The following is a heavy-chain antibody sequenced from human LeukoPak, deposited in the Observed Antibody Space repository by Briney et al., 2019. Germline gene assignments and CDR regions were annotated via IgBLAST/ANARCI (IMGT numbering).Heavy chain of an antibody. D-gene: IGHD1-26*01. V-gene: IGHV3-11*01. CDR1: GFTFSDHY. CDR2: IDTGNNII. CDR3: ARDIDVSGFFDL. J-gene: IGHJ2*01. Sequence: AVSVTRNSSGSGFTFSDHYMAWIRQVPGLGLEWISYIDTGNNIIYYAGSVGGRFTISRDNAKNSLYLQLNSLRADDTAVYYCARDIDVSGFFDLWGRGTLATVSS.